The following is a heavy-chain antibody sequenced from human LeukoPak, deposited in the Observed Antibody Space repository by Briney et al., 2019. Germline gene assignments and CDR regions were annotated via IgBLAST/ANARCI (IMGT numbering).Heavy chain of an antibody. J-gene: IGHJ4*02. Sequence: GGSLRLSCAASGFTFSSYAMHWVRQAPGKGLEWVAVISYDGSNKYYADSVKGRFTISRDNSKNTLYLQMNSLRAEDTAVYYCARDAYYDILTGYLYWGQGTLVTVSS. CDR3: ARDAYYDILTGYLY. CDR2: ISYDGSNK. V-gene: IGHV3-30-3*01. D-gene: IGHD3-9*01. CDR1: GFTFSSYA.